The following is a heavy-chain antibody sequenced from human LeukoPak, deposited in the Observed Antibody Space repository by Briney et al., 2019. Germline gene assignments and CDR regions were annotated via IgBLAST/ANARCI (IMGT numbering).Heavy chain of an antibody. Sequence: GGSLRLSCAASEFTFFTYWMTWVRQAPGKGLEWVANIKQDGSEKYYVDSVKGRFTISRDNAKNSLYLQMNSLRPEDTALYYCTKDSVAMVTTSDYWGQGTLVTVSS. CDR1: EFTFFTYW. J-gene: IGHJ4*02. D-gene: IGHD5-18*01. V-gene: IGHV3-7*03. CDR2: IKQDGSEK. CDR3: TKDSVAMVTTSDY.